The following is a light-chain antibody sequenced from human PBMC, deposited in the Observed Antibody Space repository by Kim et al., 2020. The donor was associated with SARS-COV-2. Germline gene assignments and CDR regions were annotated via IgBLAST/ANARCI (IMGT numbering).Light chain of an antibody. CDR2: RAS. Sequence: SPGESALFTCRASQSVSSNYLAWYHQRPGQAPRLLIYRASTRATGAPDRFSGSGSGTDFTLTIRRLEPEDSGVFYCQQYDTSPYTFGQGTKVDIK. CDR1: QSVSSNY. J-gene: IGKJ2*01. V-gene: IGKV3-20*01. CDR3: QQYDTSPYT.